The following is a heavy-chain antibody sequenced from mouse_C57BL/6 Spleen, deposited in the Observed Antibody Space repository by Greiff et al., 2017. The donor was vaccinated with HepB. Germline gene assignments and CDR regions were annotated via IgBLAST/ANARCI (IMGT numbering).Heavy chain of an antibody. CDR3: TRRIYGSSYGY. Sequence: QVQLQQSGAELVRPGASVTLSCKASGYTFTDYEMHWVKQTPVHGLEWIGAIDPETGGTAYNQKFKGKAILTADKSSSTAYMELRSLTSEYSAVYYCTRRIYGSSYGYWGKGTTLTVSS. CDR1: GYTFTDYE. J-gene: IGHJ2*01. V-gene: IGHV1-15*01. CDR2: IDPETGGT. D-gene: IGHD1-1*01.